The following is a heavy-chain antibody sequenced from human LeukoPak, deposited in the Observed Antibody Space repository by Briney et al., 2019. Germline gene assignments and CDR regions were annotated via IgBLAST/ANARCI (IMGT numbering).Heavy chain of an antibody. V-gene: IGHV3-30*02. CDR2: IRYDGSNK. CDR1: GFTFSSYG. Sequence: GGSLRLSCAASGFTFSSYGMHWVRQAPGKGLVWVAFIRYDGSNKYYADSVKGRFTISRDNSKNTLYLQMNSLRAEDTAVYYCAKIIVVVPAATDFFDYWGQGTLVTVSS. J-gene: IGHJ4*02. CDR3: AKIIVVVPAATDFFDY. D-gene: IGHD2-2*01.